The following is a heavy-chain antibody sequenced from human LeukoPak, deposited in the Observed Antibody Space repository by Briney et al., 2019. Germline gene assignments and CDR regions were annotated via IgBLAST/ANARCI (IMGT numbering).Heavy chain of an antibody. V-gene: IGHV3-7*04. CDR3: ARGDAFSGDH. CDR1: GFSFTNFW. Sequence: PGGSLRLSCAASGFSFTNFWMSWVRQAPGRGLEWVANIHPEGNEKYHVESVKGRFTISRDNTKNLLFLQMNGLRVEDTAVYYCARGDAFSGDHRGQGTLVTVSS. CDR2: IHPEGNEK. J-gene: IGHJ4*02.